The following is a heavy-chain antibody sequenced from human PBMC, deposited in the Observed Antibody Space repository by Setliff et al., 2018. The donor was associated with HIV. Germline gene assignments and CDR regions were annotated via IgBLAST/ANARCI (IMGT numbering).Heavy chain of an antibody. J-gene: IGHJ6*03. V-gene: IGHV1-2*02. CDR2: INPNSGGT. CDR1: GYTFTGYY. Sequence: ASVKVSCKASGYTFTGYYMHWVRQAPGQGLEWMGWINPNSGGTNYAQKFQGRVTMTRDTSISTAYMELSRLTSDDTAIYYCARAPIYCGGDCYLFDYYMDVWGKGTTVTVSS. D-gene: IGHD2-21*02. CDR3: ARAPIYCGGDCYLFDYYMDV.